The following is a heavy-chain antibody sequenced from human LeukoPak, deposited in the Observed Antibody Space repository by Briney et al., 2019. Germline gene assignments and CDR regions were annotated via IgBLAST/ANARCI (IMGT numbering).Heavy chain of an antibody. CDR3: ASELRYFDWLSTPYFDY. CDR1: GFTFSSYS. Sequence: GGSLRLSCAASGFTFSSYSMNWVRQAPGKGLEWVSSIGSSSSYIYYADSVKGRFTISRDNAKNSLYLQMNSLRAEDTAVYYCASELRYFDWLSTPYFDYWGQGTLVTVSS. CDR2: IGSSSSYI. J-gene: IGHJ4*02. D-gene: IGHD3-9*01. V-gene: IGHV3-21*01.